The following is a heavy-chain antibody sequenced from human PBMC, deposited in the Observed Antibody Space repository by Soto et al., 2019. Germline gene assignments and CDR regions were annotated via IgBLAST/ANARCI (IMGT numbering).Heavy chain of an antibody. J-gene: IGHJ2*01. CDR2: ISYDGSNK. V-gene: IGHV3-30*18. CDR1: GFTFSSYG. CDR3: AKDRTPGGTLWYFDL. Sequence: QVQLVESGGGVVQPGRSLRLSCAASGFTFSSYGMHWVRQAPGKGLEWVAVISYDGSNKYYGDSVKGRFTISRDNSKNTLYLQMNSLRAEDTAVYYCAKDRTPGGTLWYFDLWGRGTLVTVSS. D-gene: IGHD2-2*01.